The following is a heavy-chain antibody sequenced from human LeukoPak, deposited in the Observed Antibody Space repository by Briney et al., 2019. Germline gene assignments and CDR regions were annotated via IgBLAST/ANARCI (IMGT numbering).Heavy chain of an antibody. V-gene: IGHV3-7*03. CDR3: ARDIYSSGYYFN. CDR1: GFTFSSNW. J-gene: IGHJ4*02. D-gene: IGHD3-22*01. Sequence: GGSLRLSGAVSGFTFSSNWLSWVGQAPGKGLEWVANINQDGSEKYYVDSVKGRVTISRDNAKNSLYLQMNSLRAEDTAVYYCARDIYSSGYYFNWGQGTLVTVSS. CDR2: INQDGSEK.